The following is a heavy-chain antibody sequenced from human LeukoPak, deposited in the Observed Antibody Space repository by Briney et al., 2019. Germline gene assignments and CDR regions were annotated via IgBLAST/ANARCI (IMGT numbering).Heavy chain of an antibody. D-gene: IGHD2-15*01. V-gene: IGHV3-48*03. Sequence: GGSPRLSCAASGFTFSSYEMNWVRQAPGKGLEWVSYISSSGSTIYYADSVKGRFTISRDNAKISLYLQMNSLRAEDTAVYYCARVVWVPVAAYMDVWGKGTTVTVSS. J-gene: IGHJ6*03. CDR3: ARVVWVPVAAYMDV. CDR2: ISSSGSTI. CDR1: GFTFSSYE.